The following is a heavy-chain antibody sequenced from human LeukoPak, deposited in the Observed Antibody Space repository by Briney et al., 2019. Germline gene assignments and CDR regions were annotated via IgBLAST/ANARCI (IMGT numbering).Heavy chain of an antibody. CDR1: GFTFGSYA. CDR2: ISDGGANT. CDR3: ASKTFCTSISCHFDY. V-gene: IGHV3-23*01. Sequence: GGSLRLSCAASGFTFGSYAMTWVRQAPGKGLKWVSAISDGGANTYYADSVKGRFTISRDNSKNTLYLQMNSLRADDTAVYYCASKTFCTSISCHFDYWGQGTRVTVSS. D-gene: IGHD2-2*01. J-gene: IGHJ4*02.